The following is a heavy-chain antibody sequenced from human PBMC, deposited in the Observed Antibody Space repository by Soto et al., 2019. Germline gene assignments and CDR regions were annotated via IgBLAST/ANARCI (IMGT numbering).Heavy chain of an antibody. D-gene: IGHD2-2*01. V-gene: IGHV1-69*01. CDR2: IIPIFGTA. J-gene: IGHJ6*02. CDR1: GGTFSSYA. Sequence: QVQLVQSGAEVKKPGSSVKVSCKASGGTFSSYAISWVRQAPGQGLEWMGGIIPIFGTANYAQKFQGRVTITADESTSTAYMELSSLRSEDTAVYYCARIVVPAAMYYYYYGMDVRGQGTTVTVSS. CDR3: ARIVVPAAMYYYYYGMDV.